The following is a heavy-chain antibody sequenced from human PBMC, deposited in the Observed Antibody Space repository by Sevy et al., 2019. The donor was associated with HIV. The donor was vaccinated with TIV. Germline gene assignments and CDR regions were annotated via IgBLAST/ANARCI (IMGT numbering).Heavy chain of an antibody. CDR3: ARLTTQPTSDLYGLDV. D-gene: IGHD4-17*01. Sequence: ASVKVSCKASGYIFSDYYIHWVRQAPGQGLEWMAWINSDSGVTNYAQRFQGEVTVTRDTSLRIAFLELTNLTSNDTAIYYCARLTTQPTSDLYGLDVWGQGTTVTVSS. J-gene: IGHJ6*02. V-gene: IGHV1-2*02. CDR1: GYIFSDYY. CDR2: INSDSGVT.